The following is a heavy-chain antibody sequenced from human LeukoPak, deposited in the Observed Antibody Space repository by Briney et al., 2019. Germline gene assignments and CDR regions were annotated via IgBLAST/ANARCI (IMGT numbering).Heavy chain of an antibody. Sequence: AESLQRFCKGSGYSFTTYWIAWVRQVPGRALEWMGIIYPGDSDTRYSPSFQGQVTFSADKSINTAYLQWSSLKASDTAIFYCARVVNMSFDYCGQGTLVTASS. D-gene: IGHD2-15*01. CDR1: GYSFTTYW. CDR3: ARVVNMSFDY. V-gene: IGHV5-51*01. CDR2: IYPGDSDT. J-gene: IGHJ4*02.